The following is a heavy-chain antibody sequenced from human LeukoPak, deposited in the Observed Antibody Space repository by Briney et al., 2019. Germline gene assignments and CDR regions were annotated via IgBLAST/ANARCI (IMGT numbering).Heavy chain of an antibody. CDR2: IFSGGST. D-gene: IGHD3-16*01. CDR3: AREKQRDRGGGYYYYYMDV. V-gene: IGHV3-53*01. Sequence: AGSLRLSCAASGFTVSSNYMSWVRQAPGKGLEWVSVIFSGGSTSYADSVKGRFPISRDNSKNTLYLQMNSLRAEDTAVSYSAREKQRDRGGGYYYYYMDVWGKGNTVTVSS. CDR1: GFTVSSNY. J-gene: IGHJ6*03.